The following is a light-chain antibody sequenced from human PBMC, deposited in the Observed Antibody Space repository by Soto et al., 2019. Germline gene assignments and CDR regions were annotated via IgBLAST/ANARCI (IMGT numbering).Light chain of an antibody. CDR1: QSVSSNY. CDR3: QQYGDSPLT. J-gene: IGKJ4*01. CDR2: GAS. Sequence: EIVLTQSPGTLSLSPGERATLSCRASQSVSSNYLIWYQQKAGQAPRPLIYGASTRATGIPDRFSGSGSGTDFTLTISRLETEDFAVYHCQQYGDSPLTFGGGTKVDIK. V-gene: IGKV3-20*01.